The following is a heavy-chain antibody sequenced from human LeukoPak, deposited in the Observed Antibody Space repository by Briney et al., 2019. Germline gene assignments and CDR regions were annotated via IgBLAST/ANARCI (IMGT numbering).Heavy chain of an antibody. V-gene: IGHV6-1*01. Sequence: SQTLSLTCAISGDSVSSNSAAWNWIRQSPSRGLEWLGRTYYRSKWYNDYAVSVKSRITINPDTSKNQFSLQLNSVTPEDTAVYYCARDTILPDSSGWDLSHAFDIWGQGTMVTVSS. CDR2: TYYRSKWYN. D-gene: IGHD6-19*01. J-gene: IGHJ3*02. CDR1: GDSVSSNSAA. CDR3: ARDTILPDSSGWDLSHAFDI.